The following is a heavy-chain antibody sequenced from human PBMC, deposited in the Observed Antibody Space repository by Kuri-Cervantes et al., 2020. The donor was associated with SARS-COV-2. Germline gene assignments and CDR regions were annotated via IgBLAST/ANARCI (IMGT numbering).Heavy chain of an antibody. CDR3: ATPRPRRIAARAGEDY. Sequence: GESLKISCAASGFTFSSYAMSWVRQAPGKGLEWVSAISGSGGSTYYADSVKGRFTISRDNSKNTLYLQMNSLRAEDKAVYYCATPRPRRIAARAGEDYWGQGTLVTVSS. D-gene: IGHD6-6*01. CDR1: GFTFSSYA. CDR2: ISGSGGST. V-gene: IGHV3-23*01. J-gene: IGHJ4*02.